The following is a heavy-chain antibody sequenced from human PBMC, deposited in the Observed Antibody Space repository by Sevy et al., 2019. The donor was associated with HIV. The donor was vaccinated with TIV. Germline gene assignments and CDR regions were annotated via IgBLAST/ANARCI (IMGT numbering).Heavy chain of an antibody. CDR1: GYTLTELS. V-gene: IGHV1-24*01. CDR3: ATSGRSGSGSYSEHYNWFDP. D-gene: IGHD3-10*01. Sequence: ASVKVSCKVSGYTLTELSMHWVRQAPGKGLEWMGGFDPEDGETIYAQKFQGRVTMTEDTSTDTAYMELSSLRSEDTAVYYCATSGRSGSGSYSEHYNWFDPWGQGTLVTVSS. J-gene: IGHJ5*02. CDR2: FDPEDGET.